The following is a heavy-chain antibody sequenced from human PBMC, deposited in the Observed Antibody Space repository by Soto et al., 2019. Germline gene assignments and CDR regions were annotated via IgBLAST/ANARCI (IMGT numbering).Heavy chain of an antibody. CDR3: ARGEGPAWFDP. CDR2: ISSSSISA. V-gene: IGHV3-48*01. CDR1: GFTFSNYA. D-gene: IGHD6-25*01. J-gene: IGHJ5*02. Sequence: GGSLRLSCAASGFTFSNYAMNWVRQAPGKGLEWVSYISSSSISAYYADSVKGRFTISRDNAKNSLYLQMNSLRAEDTAVYYCARGEGPAWFDPWGQGILVTVSS.